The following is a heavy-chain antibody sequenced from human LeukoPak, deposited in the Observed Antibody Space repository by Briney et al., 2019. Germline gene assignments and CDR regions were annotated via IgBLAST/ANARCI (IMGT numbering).Heavy chain of an antibody. Sequence: PSQTLSLTCTVSGGSISSGSYYWSWIRQPPGKGLEWIGRIYTSGSTNYNPSLKSRVTMSVDTSKNQFSLKLRSVTAADTAVYYCARDNPVDWSENYYYYYYMDVWGKGTTVTVSS. CDR1: GGSISSGSYY. D-gene: IGHD2-21*01. CDR2: IYTSGST. CDR3: ARDNPVDWSENYYYYYYMDV. J-gene: IGHJ6*03. V-gene: IGHV4-61*02.